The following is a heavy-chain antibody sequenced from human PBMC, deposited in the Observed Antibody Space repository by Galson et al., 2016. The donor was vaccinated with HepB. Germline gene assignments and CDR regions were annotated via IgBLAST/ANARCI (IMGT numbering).Heavy chain of an antibody. D-gene: IGHD5-24*01. CDR1: GFMFSTYA. Sequence: SLRLSCAASGFMFSTYAMHWVRQAPGKGLEWVAFISYDGRHEFYADSVKGRTTISRDNSKNTLYLEMKSLSADDTAVYYCARVKEKDVYHFGLENWFDIWGQGTLVTVSS. V-gene: IGHV3-30*04. CDR3: ARVKEKDVYHFGLENWFDI. CDR2: ISYDGRHE. J-gene: IGHJ5*02.